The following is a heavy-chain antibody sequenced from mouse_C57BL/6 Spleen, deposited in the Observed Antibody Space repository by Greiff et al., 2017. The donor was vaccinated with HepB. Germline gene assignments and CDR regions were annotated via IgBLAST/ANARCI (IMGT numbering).Heavy chain of an antibody. D-gene: IGHD1-1*01. CDR1: GYSITSGYY. Sequence: EVQLQESGPGLVKPSQSLSLTCSVTGYSITSGYYWNWIRQFPGNKLEWMGYISYDGSNNYNPSLKNRISITRDTSKNQFFLKLNSVTTEDTATYYCARRVYYGSSYGGAMDYWGQGTSVTVSS. CDR3: ARRVYYGSSYGGAMDY. V-gene: IGHV3-6*01. J-gene: IGHJ4*01. CDR2: ISYDGSN.